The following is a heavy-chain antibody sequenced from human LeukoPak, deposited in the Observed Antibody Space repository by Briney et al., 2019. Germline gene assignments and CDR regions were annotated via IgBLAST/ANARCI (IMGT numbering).Heavy chain of an antibody. Sequence: SVKVSCKASGGTFSSYAISWVRQAPGQGLEWMGGIIPIFGTANYAQKFQGRVTITTDESTSTAYMELSSLRSEDTAVYYCALSPLARKVRAARPSWFDPWGQGTLVTVSS. V-gene: IGHV1-69*05. D-gene: IGHD6-6*01. CDR2: IIPIFGTA. CDR3: ALSPLARKVRAARPSWFDP. CDR1: GGTFSSYA. J-gene: IGHJ5*02.